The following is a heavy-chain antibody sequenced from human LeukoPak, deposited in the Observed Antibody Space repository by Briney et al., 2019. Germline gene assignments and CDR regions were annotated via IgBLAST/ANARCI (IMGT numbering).Heavy chain of an antibody. CDR1: GYTFTGYY. CDR2: INPNSGGT. J-gene: IGHJ4*02. D-gene: IGHD5-18*01. CDR3: AREDSYGYYFDY. V-gene: IGHV1-2*02. Sequence: ASVKVSCKASGYTFTGYYMHWVRQAPGQGLEWMGWINPNSGGTNHAQKFQGRVTMTRDTSISTAYMELSRLRSDDTAVYYCAREDSYGYYFDYWGQGTLVTVSS.